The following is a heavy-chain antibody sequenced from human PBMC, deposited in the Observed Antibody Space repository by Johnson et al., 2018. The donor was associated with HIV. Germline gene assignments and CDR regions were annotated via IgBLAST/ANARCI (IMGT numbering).Heavy chain of an antibody. CDR2: ISYDGNNK. Sequence: QEKLVESGGGVVQPGRSLILSCAASGFTFRSHAMHWVRQAPGKGLEWVAVISYDGNNKFQADSVKGRFTISRDNSKNTLYLQMNSLRADDTAVYYCAREGPSERAGFDIWGQGTMVTVSS. J-gene: IGHJ3*02. CDR3: AREGPSERAGFDI. CDR1: GFTFRSHA. V-gene: IGHV3-30-3*01.